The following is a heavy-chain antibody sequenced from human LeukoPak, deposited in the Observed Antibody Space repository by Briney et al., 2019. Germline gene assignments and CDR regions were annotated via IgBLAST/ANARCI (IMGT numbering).Heavy chain of an antibody. CDR3: ARRDIVVVPAAGGAFDI. D-gene: IGHD2-2*01. J-gene: IGHJ3*02. CDR2: IYPGDSDT. CDR1: GYSFTSYW. V-gene: IGHV5-51*01. Sequence: HGESLKISCKGSGYSFTSYWIGWVRQMAGKGLEWMGIIYPGDSDTRYSPSFQGQVTISADKSISTAYLQWSSLKASDTAMYYCARRDIVVVPAAGGAFDIWGQGTMVTVSS.